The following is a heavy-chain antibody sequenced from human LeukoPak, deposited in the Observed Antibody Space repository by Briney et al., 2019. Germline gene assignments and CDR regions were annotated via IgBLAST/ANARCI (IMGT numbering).Heavy chain of an antibody. CDR2: IYSGGST. D-gene: IGHD1-26*01. CDR1: GFTFSSYW. Sequence: GGSLRLSCAASGFTFSSYWMHWVRQAPGKGLEWVSVIYSGGSTYYADSVKGRFTISRDNSKNTLYLQMNSLRAEDTAVYYCARYSGSYYYGMDVWGQGTTVTVSS. V-gene: IGHV3-53*01. J-gene: IGHJ6*02. CDR3: ARYSGSYYYGMDV.